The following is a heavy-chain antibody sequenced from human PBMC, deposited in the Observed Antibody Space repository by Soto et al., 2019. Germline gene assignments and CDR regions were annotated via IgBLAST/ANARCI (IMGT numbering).Heavy chain of an antibody. CDR2: ISGSGGST. J-gene: IGHJ6*03. V-gene: IGHV3-23*01. CDR1: GFTFSSYA. CDR3: AKGAEDPNVYAINVDYYYYMDV. D-gene: IGHD2-8*01. Sequence: GGSVRLSCAASGFTFSSYAMCWVRQALGKGLEWVSAISGSGGSTYYADSVKGRCTISRDNSKNTLYLQMNSLRAEDTAVYYCAKGAEDPNVYAINVDYYYYMDVWGKATTATVSS.